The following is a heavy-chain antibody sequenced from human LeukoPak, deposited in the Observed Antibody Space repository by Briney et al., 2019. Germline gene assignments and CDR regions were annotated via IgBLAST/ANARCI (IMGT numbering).Heavy chain of an antibody. D-gene: IGHD6-13*01. V-gene: IGHV3-23*01. CDR3: AKAGGSSSWYSELDY. CDR2: ISCSGGST. J-gene: IGHJ4*02. Sequence: GGSLRLSCAASGFTFSSYAMSWVRQAPGKGLEWVSAISCSGGSTYYADSVKGRFTISRDNSKNTLYLQMNSLRAEDTAVYYCAKAGGSSSWYSELDYWGQGTLVTVSS. CDR1: GFTFSSYA.